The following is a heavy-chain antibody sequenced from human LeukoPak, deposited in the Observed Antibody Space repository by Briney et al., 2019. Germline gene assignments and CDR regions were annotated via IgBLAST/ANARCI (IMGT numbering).Heavy chain of an antibody. D-gene: IGHD2-2*01. CDR2: MNPNSGST. J-gene: IGHJ4*02. V-gene: IGHV1-8*01. CDR1: GYTFTGYD. Sequence: ASVKVSCKASGYTFTGYDINWVRQATGQGLEWMGWMNPNSGSTGYAQKFQGRVTMTRSTSISTAYMELSSLRSEDTAVYYCARGRIVPAAIRFYYWGQGTLVTVSS. CDR3: ARGRIVPAAIRFYY.